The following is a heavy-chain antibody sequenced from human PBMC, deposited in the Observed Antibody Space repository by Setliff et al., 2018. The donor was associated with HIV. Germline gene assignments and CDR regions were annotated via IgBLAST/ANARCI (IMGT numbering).Heavy chain of an antibody. CDR3: ARAPQIFTAYSYAYPHFDH. CDR2: ISAYDSNT. Sequence: ASVKVSCKASGYTFTSYGISWVRQAPGQGLEWMGWISAYDSNTNYEHRLQGRVTMTTGTSTSTAYMELRGLISDDKDVYYCARAPQIFTAYSYAYPHFDHLGQGTLVTVSS. CDR1: GYTFTSYG. V-gene: IGHV1-18*01. J-gene: IGHJ4*02. D-gene: IGHD5-18*01.